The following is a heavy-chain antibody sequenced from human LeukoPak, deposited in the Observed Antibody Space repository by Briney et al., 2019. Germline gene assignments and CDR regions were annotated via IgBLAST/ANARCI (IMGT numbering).Heavy chain of an antibody. CDR1: GFTFSNYA. V-gene: IGHV3-23*01. D-gene: IGHD2-2*01. CDR3: AKGGGPYHLPTDY. Sequence: GGSLRLSCAVSGFTFSNYAMNWVRQAPGKGLEWVSAITSAGNTYYADSVKGRFTISRDSSKNTLYLQMNSLRSEDTAVYYCAKGGGPYHLPTDYWGQGTLVTVSS. J-gene: IGHJ4*02. CDR2: ITSAGNT.